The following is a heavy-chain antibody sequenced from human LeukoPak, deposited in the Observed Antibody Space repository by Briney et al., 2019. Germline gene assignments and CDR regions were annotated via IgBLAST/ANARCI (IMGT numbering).Heavy chain of an antibody. J-gene: IGHJ4*02. Sequence: GGSLRLSCAASGVTFNDAWMTWVRQAPGKGLEWVGRIKSETDGGTTDYAAPVKGRFTISRDNAKNSLFLQMNSLRAGDTAVYYCARETPVGAYAPDYWGQGTLVTVSS. CDR1: GVTFNDAW. CDR2: IKSETDGGTT. V-gene: IGHV3-15*01. CDR3: ARETPVGAYAPDY. D-gene: IGHD1-26*01.